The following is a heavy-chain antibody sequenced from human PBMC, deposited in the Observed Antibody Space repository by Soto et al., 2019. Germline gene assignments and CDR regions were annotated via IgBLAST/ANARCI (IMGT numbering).Heavy chain of an antibody. CDR1: GFTFSRYS. D-gene: IGHD6-19*01. CDR3: ARESSDWPNFDY. J-gene: IGHJ4*02. CDR2: TTGDTGTI. Sequence: EVQLVESGGGLVQPGGSLRLSCAASGFTFSRYSMNWVRQAPGEGLEWVSFTTGDTGTIYYADSVKGRFTISRDNAKSSLYLQMNSLRAEDTAVYYSARESSDWPNFDYWGQGTLVTVSS. V-gene: IGHV3-48*01.